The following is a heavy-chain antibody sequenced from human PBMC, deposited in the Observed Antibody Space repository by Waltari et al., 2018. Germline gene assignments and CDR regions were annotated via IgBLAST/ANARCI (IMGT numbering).Heavy chain of an antibody. CDR3: ARGIGYCTSTNCYPRPLYFDY. V-gene: IGHV4-4*07. D-gene: IGHD2-2*01. CDR1: GGSISNYY. CDR2: IYTSGTT. Sequence: QVQLQESGPGLVKPSETLSLTCTVSGGSISNYYWSWIRQPAGKGLEWIGRIYTSGTTNYTPSLKSRVTMSVDTSKNQFSLNLSSVTAADTAVYYCARGIGYCTSTNCYPRPLYFDYWGQGTLVTVSS. J-gene: IGHJ4*02.